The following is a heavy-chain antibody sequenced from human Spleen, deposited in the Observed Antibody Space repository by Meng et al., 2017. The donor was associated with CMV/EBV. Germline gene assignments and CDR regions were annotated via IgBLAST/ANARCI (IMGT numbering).Heavy chain of an antibody. V-gene: IGHV3-21*06. Sequence: GESLKISCVGSGFSFSPYSMSWVRQAPGKGLEWVASVSPGSTDIYYADSVKGRFTISRDDATYSLYLQMNRLRAEDTAVYYCARASYCSTTSCYLGYWGRGSLVTVSS. D-gene: IGHD2-2*01. CDR1: GFSFSPYS. CDR2: VSPGSTDI. J-gene: IGHJ4*02. CDR3: ARASYCSTTSCYLGY.